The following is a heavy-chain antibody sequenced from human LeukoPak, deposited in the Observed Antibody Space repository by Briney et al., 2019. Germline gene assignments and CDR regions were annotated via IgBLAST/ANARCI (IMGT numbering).Heavy chain of an antibody. V-gene: IGHV3-30*18. CDR1: GFTFSSYG. D-gene: IGHD3-10*01. CDR2: ISYDGSNK. CDR3: ANIPMVRGVITFDY. Sequence: PGGSPRLSCAASGFTFSSYGMHWVRQAPGKGLEWVAVISYDGSNKYYADSVKGRFTISRDNSKNTLYLQMNSLRAEDTAVYYCANIPMVRGVITFDYWGQGTLVTVSS. J-gene: IGHJ4*02.